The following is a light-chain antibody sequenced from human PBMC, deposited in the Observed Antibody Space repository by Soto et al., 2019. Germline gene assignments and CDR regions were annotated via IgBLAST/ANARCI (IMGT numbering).Light chain of an antibody. J-gene: IGKJ4*01. Sequence: DIQMTQSPSSVSASVGDRVIITCRASQSFSNLLAWYQQKPGKAPKLLIYGASTLQGGVPSRFSGSESATDFTLTISSVQPEDFATYYCQQATTFPLTFGGGTKVEIK. CDR3: QQATTFPLT. CDR1: QSFSNL. V-gene: IGKV1-12*01. CDR2: GAS.